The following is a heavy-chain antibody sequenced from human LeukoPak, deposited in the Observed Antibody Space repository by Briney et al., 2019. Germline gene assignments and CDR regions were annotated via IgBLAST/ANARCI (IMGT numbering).Heavy chain of an antibody. V-gene: IGHV1-46*01. D-gene: IGHD2/OR15-2a*01. Sequence: GASVKVSCKASGYTFTSYYMHWVRQAPGQGLEWMGIINPSGGSTSYAQKFQGRVTMTRDMSTSTVYMELSRLTSDDAAVYYCSKGDTYLSSFDSWGQGTLITVSS. CDR1: GYTFTSYY. CDR2: INPSGGST. J-gene: IGHJ4*02. CDR3: SKGDTYLSSFDS.